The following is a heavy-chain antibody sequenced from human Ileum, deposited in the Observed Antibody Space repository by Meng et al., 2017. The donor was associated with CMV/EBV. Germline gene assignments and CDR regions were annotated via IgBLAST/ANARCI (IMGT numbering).Heavy chain of an antibody. CDR3: ARRSDIMEPFDY. V-gene: IGHV4-59*02. Sequence: QVQLQESGPGLVKTSQTLSLTCTVSGGSVSSNYCSWIRQRPRKGLEWIGYIYNRENTNYSPSLKSRVTISVDTSKNQFSLNLRSVTAADTAVYYCARRSDIMEPFDYWGQGTLVTVSS. CDR2: IYNRENT. D-gene: IGHD1-26*01. CDR1: GGSVSSNY. J-gene: IGHJ4*02.